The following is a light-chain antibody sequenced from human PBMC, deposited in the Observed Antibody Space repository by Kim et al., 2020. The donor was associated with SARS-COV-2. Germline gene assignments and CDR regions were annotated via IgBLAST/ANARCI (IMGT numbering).Light chain of an antibody. CDR3: QTWHSTTAV. Sequence: VPPGQTASIICTGDALGDKYTSWYHHRPGQSPVVVIYQNDKRPAEISERFSGSISGNTATLTISGTLASDEGDFYCQTWHSTTAVFGGGTQLTVL. V-gene: IGLV3-1*01. J-gene: IGLJ3*02. CDR2: QND. CDR1: ALGDKY.